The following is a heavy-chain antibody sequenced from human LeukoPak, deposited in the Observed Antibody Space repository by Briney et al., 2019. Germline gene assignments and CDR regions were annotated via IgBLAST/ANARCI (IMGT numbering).Heavy chain of an antibody. D-gene: IGHD5-12*01. Sequence: SWIRQPPGKGLEWMGRIDPSDSYTNYSPSFQGHVTISADKSISTAYLQWSSLKASDTAMYYCARPLGYVGSFDIWGQGTMVTVSS. J-gene: IGHJ3*02. CDR3: ARPLGYVGSFDI. V-gene: IGHV5-10-1*01. CDR2: IDPSDSYT.